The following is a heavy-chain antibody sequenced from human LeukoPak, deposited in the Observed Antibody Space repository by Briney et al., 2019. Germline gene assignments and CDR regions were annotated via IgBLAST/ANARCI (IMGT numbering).Heavy chain of an antibody. Sequence: GGSLRLSCAPCEFTFRKHWMSWVRQAPGRGLEWVANINEDGSEKYYVDSVKGRFTISRDNAKNSLYLQMDSLRIEDTAVYYCATNGRLLDYWGQGTLVTVSS. V-gene: IGHV3-7*01. D-gene: IGHD4/OR15-4a*01. CDR2: INEDGSEK. J-gene: IGHJ4*02. CDR3: ATNGRLLDY. CDR1: EFTFRKHW.